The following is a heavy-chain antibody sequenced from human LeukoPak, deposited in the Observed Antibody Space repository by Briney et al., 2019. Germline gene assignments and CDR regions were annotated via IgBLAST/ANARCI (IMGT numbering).Heavy chain of an antibody. J-gene: IGHJ4*02. Sequence: PGGSLTLYRPATGLTFSNPWLRRLRQAPGKGLEWVGRIKNKTDGGTTDYAAPVKGRFTISRDDSKNTLYLQMNSLKTEDTAVYYCTTGVLLWFGELLPDYWGQGTLVTVSS. CDR1: GLTFSNPW. V-gene: IGHV3-15*01. CDR3: TTGVLLWFGELLPDY. CDR2: IKNKTDGGTT. D-gene: IGHD3-10*01.